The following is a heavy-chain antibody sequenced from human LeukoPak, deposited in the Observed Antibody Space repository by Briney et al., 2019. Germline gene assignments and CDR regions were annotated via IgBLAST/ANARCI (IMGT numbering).Heavy chain of an antibody. V-gene: IGHV3-74*01. J-gene: IGHJ5*02. CDR1: EISFSSSW. CDR2: VNSDGTRT. CDR3: ARAPTRWHNYFDP. Sequence: GGSLRLSCAASEISFSSSWMHWVRQGPGKGLVWVSRVNSDGTRTNYADSVKGRFAISRDNAKNMLYLQMNSLRAGDTAVYYCARAPTRWHNYFDPWGQGTPVTVSS. D-gene: IGHD1-14*01.